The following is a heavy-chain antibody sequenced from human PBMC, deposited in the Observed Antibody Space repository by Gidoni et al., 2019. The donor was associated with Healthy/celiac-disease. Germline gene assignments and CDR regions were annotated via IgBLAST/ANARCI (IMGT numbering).Heavy chain of an antibody. D-gene: IGHD3-16*01. V-gene: IGHV3-48*04. CDR3: ARDYAGDYLDY. CDR1: GFTFSSYS. CDR2: ISSSSSTI. Sequence: EVQLVESGGGLVQPGGSLRLSCAASGFTFSSYSMNWVRQAPGKGLEWVSYISSSSSTIYYADSVKGRFTISRDNAKNSLYLQMNSLRAEDTAVYYCARDYAGDYLDYWGQGTLVTVSS. J-gene: IGHJ4*02.